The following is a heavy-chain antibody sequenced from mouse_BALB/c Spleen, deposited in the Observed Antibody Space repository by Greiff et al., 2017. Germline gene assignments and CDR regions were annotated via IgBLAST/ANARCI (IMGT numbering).Heavy chain of an antibody. CDR3: ARGSLLRLYWYFDV. CDR2: ISDGGSYT. J-gene: IGHJ1*01. D-gene: IGHD1-2*01. V-gene: IGHV5-4*02. Sequence: EVQLVESGGGLVKPGGSLKLSCGASGFTFSDYYMYWVRQTPEKRLEWVATISDGGSYTYYPDSVKGRFTISRDNAKNNLYLQMSSLKSEDTAMYYCARGSLLRLYWYFDVWGAGTTVTVSS. CDR1: GFTFSDYY.